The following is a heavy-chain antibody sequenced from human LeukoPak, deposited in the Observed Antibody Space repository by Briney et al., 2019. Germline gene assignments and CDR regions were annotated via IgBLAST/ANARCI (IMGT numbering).Heavy chain of an antibody. V-gene: IGHV3-23*01. Sequence: QAPGKXLEWVSAISGSGGSTYYADSVKGRFTISRDNSKNTLYLQMNSLRAEDTAVYYCAKEREGPYYYGMDVWGQGTTVTVSS. CDR2: ISGSGGST. D-gene: IGHD1-26*01. CDR3: AKEREGPYYYGMDV. J-gene: IGHJ6*02.